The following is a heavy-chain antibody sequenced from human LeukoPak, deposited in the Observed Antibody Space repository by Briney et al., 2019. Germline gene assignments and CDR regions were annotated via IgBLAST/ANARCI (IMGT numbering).Heavy chain of an antibody. V-gene: IGHV4-39*01. CDR1: GGSINSGSYY. Sequence: PSETLSLTCNVSGGSINSGSYYWGWIRQTPGKGLEWIGSIYYSGSAYFNPSLKSRVTISVDTSKNQFSLKLSSVTAADTAVYYCARHEVKAAWFGHSVGWFDPWGQGTLVTVSS. CDR2: IYYSGSA. CDR3: ARHEVKAAWFGHSVGWFDP. J-gene: IGHJ5*02. D-gene: IGHD3-10*01.